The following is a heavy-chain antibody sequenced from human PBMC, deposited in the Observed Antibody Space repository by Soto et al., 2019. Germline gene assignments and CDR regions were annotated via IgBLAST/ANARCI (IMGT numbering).Heavy chain of an antibody. CDR3: ASHGVVTFRGAFDI. D-gene: IGHD2-21*02. V-gene: IGHV4-59*08. CDR1: SGSISSYY. CDR2: IYYSGST. Sequence: PSETPSLSCTVSSGSISSYYWSWLRQPPGKGLEWIGYIYYSGSTNYNPSLKSRVTISVDTSKNQFSLKLSSVTAADTAVYYCASHGVVTFRGAFDIWGQGTLVTVSS. J-gene: IGHJ3*02.